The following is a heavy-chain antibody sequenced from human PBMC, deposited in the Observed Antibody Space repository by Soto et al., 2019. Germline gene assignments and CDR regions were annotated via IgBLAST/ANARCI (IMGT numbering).Heavy chain of an antibody. D-gene: IGHD6-25*01. Sequence: WGPLRAPWGAVWCRFGIHGSPCVLQAPGRGLEWVSGISASGGSTYYADSVKGRFTISRDNSKNTLFLQMNSLRAEDTAVYYCAGTGNSGGWRYNWFDPWGQGTLVTVSS. J-gene: IGHJ5*02. CDR3: AGTGNSGGWRYNWFDP. CDR1: WCRFGIHG. V-gene: IGHV3-23*01. CDR2: ISASGGST.